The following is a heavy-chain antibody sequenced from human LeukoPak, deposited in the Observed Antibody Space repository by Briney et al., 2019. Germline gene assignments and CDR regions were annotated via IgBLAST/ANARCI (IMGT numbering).Heavy chain of an antibody. CDR2: IYYSGST. V-gene: IGHV4-59*01. CDR1: GGSISSYY. CDR3: ARDDSGDYFDY. Sequence: SETLSLTCTVSGGSISSYYWSWIRQPPGKGLEWIGYIYYSGSTNYNPSLKSRVTISVDTSKNQFSLKLSSVTAADTAVYYCARDDSGDYFDYWGQGTLVTVFS. J-gene: IGHJ4*02. D-gene: IGHD2-21*01.